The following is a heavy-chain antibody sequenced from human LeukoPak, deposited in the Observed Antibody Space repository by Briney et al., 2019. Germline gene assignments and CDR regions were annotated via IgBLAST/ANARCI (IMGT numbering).Heavy chain of an antibody. CDR2: INPGGSSI. CDR1: GFTFSSYR. V-gene: IGHV3-74*01. D-gene: IGHD1-14*01. J-gene: IGHJ4*02. CDR3: ARSNQADDY. Sequence: PGRSLRLSCAASGFTFSSYRMHWVRQVPGKGLVWVARINPGGSSITYADSVKGRFTTSRDNAKNTLYLQMDSLRAEDTGVHYCARSNQADDYWGQGTLVTVSS.